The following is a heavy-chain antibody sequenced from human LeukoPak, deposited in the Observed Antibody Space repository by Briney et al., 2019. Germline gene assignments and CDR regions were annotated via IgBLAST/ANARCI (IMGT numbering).Heavy chain of an antibody. V-gene: IGHV4-39*07. D-gene: IGHD3-22*01. J-gene: IGHJ6*03. Sequence: WIRQPPGKGLEWIGSIYYSGSTYYNPSLKSRVTISVDTSKNQFSLKLSSVTAADTAVYYCTRGSIAYYYMDVWGKGTTVTISS. CDR2: IYYSGST. CDR3: TRGSIAYYYMDV.